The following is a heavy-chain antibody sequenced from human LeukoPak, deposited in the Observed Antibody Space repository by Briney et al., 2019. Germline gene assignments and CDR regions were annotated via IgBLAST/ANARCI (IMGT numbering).Heavy chain of an antibody. CDR2: ISGSGGST. Sequence: PGGSLRLSCAASGFTFSSYAMSWVRQAPGKGLEWVSAISGSGGSTYYADSVKGRFTISRDNSKNTLYLQMNSLRAEDTAVYYCAKDSGSGSYYTYYYYGMDVWGKGTTVTVSS. D-gene: IGHD3-10*01. J-gene: IGHJ6*04. CDR3: AKDSGSGSYYTYYYYGMDV. V-gene: IGHV3-23*01. CDR1: GFTFSSYA.